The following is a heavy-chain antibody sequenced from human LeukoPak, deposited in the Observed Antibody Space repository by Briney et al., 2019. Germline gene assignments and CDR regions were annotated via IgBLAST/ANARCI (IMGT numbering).Heavy chain of an antibody. V-gene: IGHV1-18*01. J-gene: IGHJ3*02. CDR3: AMTYYDFWSGYYSLAFDI. Sequence: GASVKVSCKASGYTFTSYGISWVRQAPGQGLEWMGWISAYNGNTNYAQKLQGRVTMTTDTSTSTAYMELRSLRSDDTAVYYCAMTYYDFWSGYYSLAFDIWGQGTMVTVSS. D-gene: IGHD3-3*01. CDR2: ISAYNGNT. CDR1: GYTFTSYG.